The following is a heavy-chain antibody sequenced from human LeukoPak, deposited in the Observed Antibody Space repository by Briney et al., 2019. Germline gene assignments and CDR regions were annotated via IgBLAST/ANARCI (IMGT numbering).Heavy chain of an antibody. CDR2: TSVDEGLK. CDR3: TRDPILGAPDYFDY. Sequence: GRSLRLSCAASGFTFTNYVTHWVRQAPGKGLEWVAVTSVDEGLKFYGDSVKGRFTISRDNSKNTMYLQMNNLREGDTAVYYCTRDPILGAPDYFDYWGQGTLVTVSS. D-gene: IGHD1-26*01. V-gene: IGHV3-30*04. J-gene: IGHJ4*02. CDR1: GFTFTNYV.